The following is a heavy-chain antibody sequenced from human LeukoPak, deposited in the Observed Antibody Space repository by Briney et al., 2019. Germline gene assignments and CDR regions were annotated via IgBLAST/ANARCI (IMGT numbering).Heavy chain of an antibody. V-gene: IGHV3-15*01. CDR2: IKSKTDGGTT. D-gene: IGHD1-26*01. Sequence: PGWSLRLSCAASGFTFSNAWMSWVRQAPGKGVEWVGRIKSKTDGGTTDYAAPVKGRFTISRDDSQNTLYLQMNSLKTEDTAVYYWTTGAPRAYSGSYSNCWGQGTLVTVSS. J-gene: IGHJ4*02. CDR3: TTGAPRAYSGSYSNC. CDR1: GFTFSNAW.